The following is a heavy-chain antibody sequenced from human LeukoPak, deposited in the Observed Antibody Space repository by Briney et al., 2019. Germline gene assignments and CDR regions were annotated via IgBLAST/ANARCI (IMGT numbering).Heavy chain of an antibody. CDR1: GFTFSSHG. CDR3: ARGFRVITVAGFDY. Sequence: GGSLGLSCAASGFTFSSHGMHWVRQAPGKGLVWVSRINSDGSSTTYADSVKGRFTISRDNAKNTLYLQMDSLRAEDTAVYYCARGFRVITVAGFDYWGQGTLVTVSS. V-gene: IGHV3-74*01. D-gene: IGHD6-19*01. CDR2: INSDGSST. J-gene: IGHJ4*02.